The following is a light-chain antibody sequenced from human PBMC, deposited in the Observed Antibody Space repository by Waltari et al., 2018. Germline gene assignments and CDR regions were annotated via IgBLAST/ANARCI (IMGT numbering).Light chain of an antibody. CDR3: QQERNWSWT. V-gene: IGKV3D-20*02. Sequence: EIVLTQSPATLSLSPGERATLSCRASQTVNNRLAWYQQKPGQGPRLLIYDASTRAAGIPDMFSGSGSGTYFTLTITRLEPEDVAVYFCQQERNWSWTFGQGTKVEIK. J-gene: IGKJ1*01. CDR1: QTVNNR. CDR2: DAS.